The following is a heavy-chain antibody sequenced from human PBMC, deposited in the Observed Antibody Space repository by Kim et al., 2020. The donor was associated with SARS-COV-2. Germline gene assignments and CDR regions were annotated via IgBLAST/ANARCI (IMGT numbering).Heavy chain of an antibody. D-gene: IGHD6-6*01. J-gene: IGHJ4*02. V-gene: IGHV3-21*01. CDR1: GFTFSSYS. Sequence: GGSLRLSCAASGFTFSSYSMNWVRQAPGKGLEWVSSISSSSSYIYYADSVKGRFTISRDNAKNSLYLQMNSLRAEDTAVYYCARADQQEYSSSSLFPDYWGQGTLVTVSS. CDR3: ARADQQEYSSSSLFPDY. CDR2: ISSSSSYI.